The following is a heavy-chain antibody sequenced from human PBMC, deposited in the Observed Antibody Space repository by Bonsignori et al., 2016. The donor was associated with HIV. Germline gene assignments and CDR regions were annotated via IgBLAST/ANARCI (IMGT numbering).Heavy chain of an antibody. V-gene: IGHV3-23*03. D-gene: IGHD3-22*01. J-gene: IGHJ4*02. CDR1: GFTFSSFS. CDR3: AKHDRSGSFYFDY. Sequence: GGSLRLSCAASGFTFSSFSMSWVRQVPGRGPEWVSVIYAAGGTEYAASVKGRFTIFRDNSKNTVYLQMSTLRAEDTAVYFCAKHDRSGSFYFDYWGQGTLVTVSS. CDR2: IYAAGGT.